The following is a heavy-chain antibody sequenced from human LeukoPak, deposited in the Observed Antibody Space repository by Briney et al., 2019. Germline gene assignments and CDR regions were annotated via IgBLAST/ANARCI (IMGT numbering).Heavy chain of an antibody. V-gene: IGHV1-2*02. J-gene: IGHJ4*02. CDR3: ARDGEYGYGSGRYCHY. CDR2: INPNSGGT. D-gene: IGHD3-10*01. CDR1: GYTFTGYY. Sequence: ASVKVSCKASGYTFTGYYMHWVRQAPGQGLEWMGWINPNSGGTNYVQKFQGRVTMTRDTSISTAYMELSRLTSDDTAVYYCARDGEYGYGSGRYCHYWGQGTLVTVSS.